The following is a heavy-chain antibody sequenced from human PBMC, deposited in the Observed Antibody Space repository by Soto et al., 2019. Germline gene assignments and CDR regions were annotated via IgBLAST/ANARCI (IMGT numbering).Heavy chain of an antibody. J-gene: IGHJ3*02. CDR3: ARDGQNLAPYAFDM. CDR1: GFSFSSHA. CDR2: IWYDGSNR. Sequence: QVQLVESGGGVVQPGMSLRLSCATSGFSFSSHAMHWVRQAPGKGLEWVAQIWYDGSNRYYADSMRGRFTISRDFFKNTAFLQMDSLRAEDTAVYYCARDGQNLAPYAFDMWGQGTLVPSLQ. V-gene: IGHV3-33*01.